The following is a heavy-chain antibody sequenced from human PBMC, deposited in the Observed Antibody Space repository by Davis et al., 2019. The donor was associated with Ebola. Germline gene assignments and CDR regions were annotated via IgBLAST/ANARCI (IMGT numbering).Heavy chain of an antibody. CDR3: ARVVVGRLPLDY. J-gene: IGHJ4*02. Sequence: AASVKVSCKASGYTFTSYAMHWVRQAPGQRLEWMGWINAGNGNTKYSQKFQGRVTITRDTSASTAYMELSSLRSEDTAVYYCARVVVGRLPLDYWGQGTLVTVSS. V-gene: IGHV1-3*01. CDR2: INAGNGNT. D-gene: IGHD1-26*01. CDR1: GYTFTSYA.